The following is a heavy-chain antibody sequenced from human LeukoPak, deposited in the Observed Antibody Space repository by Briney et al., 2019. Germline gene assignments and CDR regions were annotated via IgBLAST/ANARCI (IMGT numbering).Heavy chain of an antibody. CDR3: TTVLWFGELLFQRLDY. J-gene: IGHJ4*02. D-gene: IGHD3-10*01. V-gene: IGHV3-15*01. Sequence: GGSLRLSCAASGFTFSIAWMSWVRQAPGKGLEWVGRIKTKTDGGTKDYAAPVKGRFTISRDDSKNTLYLQMNSLKTEDTAVYYCTTVLWFGELLFQRLDYWGQGTLVTVSS. CDR2: IKTKTDGGTK. CDR1: GFTFSIAW.